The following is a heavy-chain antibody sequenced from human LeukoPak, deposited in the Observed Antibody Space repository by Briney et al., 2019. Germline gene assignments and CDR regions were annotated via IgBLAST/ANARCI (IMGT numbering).Heavy chain of an antibody. D-gene: IGHD3-10*01. CDR1: GYTFTSYG. CDR2: ISAYNGNT. V-gene: IGHV1-18*01. CDR3: VGSPYYGSGSPNIDY. J-gene: IGHJ4*02. Sequence: ASVKVSCKASGYTFTSYGISWVRQAPGQGLEWMGWISAYNGNTNYAQKLQGRVTMTTDTSTSTAYMELRSLRSDDTAVYYCVGSPYYGSGSPNIDYWGQGTLVTVSS.